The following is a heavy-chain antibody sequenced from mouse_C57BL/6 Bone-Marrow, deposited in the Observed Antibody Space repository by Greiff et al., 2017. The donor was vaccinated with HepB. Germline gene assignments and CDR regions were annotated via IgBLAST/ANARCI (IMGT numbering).Heavy chain of an antibody. D-gene: IGHD2-10*02. V-gene: IGHV1-62-2*01. J-gene: IGHJ4*01. CDR1: GYTFTEYT. Sequence: VKLMESGAELVKPGASVKLSCKASGYTFTEYTIHWVKQRSGQGLEWIGWFYPGSGSIKYNEKFKDKATLTADKSSSTVYMELSRLTSEDSAVYFCARHEKGYGNYDAMDYWGQGTSVTVSS. CDR3: ARHEKGYGNYDAMDY. CDR2: FYPGSGSI.